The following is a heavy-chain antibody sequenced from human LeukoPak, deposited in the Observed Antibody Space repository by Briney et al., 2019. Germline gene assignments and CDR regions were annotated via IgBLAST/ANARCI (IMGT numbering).Heavy chain of an antibody. V-gene: IGHV3-7*01. J-gene: IGHJ4*02. CDR3: ARDKIVGPTTLDY. CDR2: IKQDGSEK. D-gene: IGHD1-26*01. Sequence: GGSLRLSCAASGFTFSSYWMSWVRQAPGKGLEWVANIKQDGSEKYYVDSVKGRFTISRDNAKNSLYLQMNSLRADDTAIYYCARDKIVGPTTLDYWGQGTLVTVSS. CDR1: GFTFSSYW.